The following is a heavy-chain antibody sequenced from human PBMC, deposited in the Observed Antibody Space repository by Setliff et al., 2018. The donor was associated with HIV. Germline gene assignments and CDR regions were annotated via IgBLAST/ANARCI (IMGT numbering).Heavy chain of an antibody. CDR3: ARGFYDFFYNYYMDV. CDR1: GYRFTNYD. D-gene: IGHD3-3*01. J-gene: IGHJ6*03. Sequence: ASVKVSCKASGYRFTNYDINWVRQATGQGLEWMGWMNPKSGKTGYAQKFQGRFTITRNTSISTVYMDLDSLRSDDAAVYYCARGFYDFFYNYYMDVWGKGTTVTVSS. V-gene: IGHV1-8*03. CDR2: MNPKSGKT.